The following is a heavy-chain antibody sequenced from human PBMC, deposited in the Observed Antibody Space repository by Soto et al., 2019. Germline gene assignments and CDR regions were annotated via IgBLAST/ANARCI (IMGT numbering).Heavy chain of an antibody. Sequence: QVQLVQSGAEVKKPGSSVKVSCKASGGTFSSYTISWVRQAPGQGLEWMGRIIPILGIANYAQKFQGRVTITADKSAGPGYMELSSLRSEDTAVYYCARHTTGPSLAGTGFDYWGQGTLVRVSS. CDR2: IIPILGIA. V-gene: IGHV1-69*02. CDR3: ARHTTGPSLAGTGFDY. J-gene: IGHJ4*02. CDR1: GGTFSSYT. D-gene: IGHD1-1*01.